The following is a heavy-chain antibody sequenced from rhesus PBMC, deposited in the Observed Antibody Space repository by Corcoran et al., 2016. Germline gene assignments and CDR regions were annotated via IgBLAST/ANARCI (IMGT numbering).Heavy chain of an antibody. Sequence: EVQLVESGGGLVQPGGSLRLSCAASGFTFSSYGMSWVRQAPGKGLEWVSYISNGGCSKYYADSVKGRFTSSRENSKNTLSLQMNSLRAEDTAVYYCAKGAKLELGVAFDFWGQGLRVTVSS. D-gene: IGHD1-26*01. CDR3: AKGAKLELGVAFDF. CDR2: ISNGGCSK. V-gene: IGHV3S5*01. J-gene: IGHJ3*01. CDR1: GFTFSSYG.